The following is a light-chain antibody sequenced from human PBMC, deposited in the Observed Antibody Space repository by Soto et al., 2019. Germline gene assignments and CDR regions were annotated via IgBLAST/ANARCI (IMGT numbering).Light chain of an antibody. CDR1: QSVSSSY. J-gene: IGKJ1*01. CDR3: QQYGSSLPWT. CDR2: GAS. Sequence: EIVLTQSPGTLSSSPGERATLSCRASQSVSSSYLAWYQQKPGQAPRLLIYGASSRATGIPDRFSGSGSGTDFTLTISRLELDDFAVYYCQQYGSSLPWTFGQGTKVDIK. V-gene: IGKV3-20*01.